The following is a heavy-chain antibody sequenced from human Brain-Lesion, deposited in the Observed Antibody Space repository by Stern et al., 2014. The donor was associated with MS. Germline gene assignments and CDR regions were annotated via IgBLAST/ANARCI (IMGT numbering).Heavy chain of an antibody. Sequence: EVQLVESGAEVKKPGESLKISCKGSGYRFDNYWIGWVRQKPGKGLEWMGIIYNADSDTRYSPSLQGQVTISADKSISTVYLQWSSLKASDTAMYYCARTYSSGWYGGHAFDIWGQGTMVTVSS. D-gene: IGHD6-19*01. CDR3: ARTYSSGWYGGHAFDI. CDR1: GYRFDNYW. J-gene: IGHJ3*02. CDR2: IYNADSDT. V-gene: IGHV5-51*01.